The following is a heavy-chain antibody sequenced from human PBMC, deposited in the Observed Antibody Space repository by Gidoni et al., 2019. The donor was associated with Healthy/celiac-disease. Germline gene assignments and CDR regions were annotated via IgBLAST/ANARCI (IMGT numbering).Heavy chain of an antibody. CDR2: IRSRAYGGTT. V-gene: IGHV3-49*05. D-gene: IGHD6-13*01. J-gene: IGHJ4*02. CDR3: SRRYNTVGVYYFDY. CDR1: GFTFCDYC. Sequence: EVQVVESGGCLVKAGRSLRLSRKGSGFTFCDYCINWFTQAPGKGLEWVGFIRSRAYGGTTEYAASVKGRFTISRDDSKSVAYLQMNSLRSEDTALYYCSRRYNTVGVYYFDYWGLGTQVTVSS.